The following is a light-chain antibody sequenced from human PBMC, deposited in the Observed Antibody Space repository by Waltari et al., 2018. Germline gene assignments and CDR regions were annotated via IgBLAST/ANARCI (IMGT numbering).Light chain of an antibody. V-gene: IGKV1-9*01. CDR2: AAS. CDR1: QGVNVY. J-gene: IGKJ1*01. Sequence: IQLTQSPSSLSASVGDRVTITCPASQGVNVYLAWYQQKPGKAPKLLIYAASTVQSGVSSRFSGSGSGTDFTLTINSLQPEDIATYYCQQFNASPRTFGQGTNVEIK. CDR3: QQFNASPRT.